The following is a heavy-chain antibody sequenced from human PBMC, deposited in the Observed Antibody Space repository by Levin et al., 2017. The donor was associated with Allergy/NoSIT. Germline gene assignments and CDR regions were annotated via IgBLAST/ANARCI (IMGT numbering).Heavy chain of an antibody. J-gene: IGHJ4*02. CDR1: GFTFSSYA. CDR2: ISGSGGST. D-gene: IGHD4-23*01. CDR3: AKDDYGGNSGFDY. Sequence: GASVKVSCAASGFTFSSYAMSWVRQAPGKGLEWVSAISGSGGSTYYADSVKGRFTISRDNSKNTLYLQMNSLRAEDTAVYYCAKDDYGGNSGFDYWGQGTLVTVSS. V-gene: IGHV3-23*01.